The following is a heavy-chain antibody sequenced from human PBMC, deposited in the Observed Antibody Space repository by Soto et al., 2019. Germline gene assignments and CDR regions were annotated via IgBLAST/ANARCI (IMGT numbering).Heavy chain of an antibody. V-gene: IGHV1-69*01. CDR2: IIPIFGTA. Sequence: QVQLVQSGAEVKKPGSSVKVSCKASGGTFSSYAISWVRQAPGQGLEWMGGIIPIFGTANYAQKFQGRVTITADESTSPADIELSSLRSEDTAVYYCARDTPQHIVVVISDAFDIWGQGTMVTVSS. J-gene: IGHJ3*02. D-gene: IGHD2-21*01. CDR1: GGTFSSYA. CDR3: ARDTPQHIVVVISDAFDI.